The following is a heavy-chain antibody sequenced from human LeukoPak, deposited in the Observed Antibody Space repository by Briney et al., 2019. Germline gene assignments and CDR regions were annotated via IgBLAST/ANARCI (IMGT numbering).Heavy chain of an antibody. D-gene: IGHD6-19*01. CDR3: ARVRLIRSSSGWYHPDGMDV. CDR1: GDSVSSNSAA. CDR2: TYYRSKWYN. Sequence: SQTLSLTCAISGDSVSSNSAAWNWIRQSPSRGLEWLGRTYYRSKWYNDYAVSVKSRITINPDTSKNQFSLQLNSVTPEDTAVYYCARVRLIRSSSGWYHPDGMDVWGQGTTVTVSS. J-gene: IGHJ6*02. V-gene: IGHV6-1*01.